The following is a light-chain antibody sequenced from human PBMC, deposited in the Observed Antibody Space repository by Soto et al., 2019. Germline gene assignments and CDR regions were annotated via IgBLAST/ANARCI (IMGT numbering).Light chain of an antibody. Sequence: EIVLTQSPGTLSLSPGERATLSCRASQSVSSSYLAWYQRKPGQAPRLLVYDASGRATGIPDRFSGSGSGTDFTLTISRLEPEEFAVYYCQQYGSSYLFSFGPGSKGDIK. CDR3: QQYGSSYLFS. CDR2: DAS. V-gene: IGKV3-20*01. J-gene: IGKJ3*01. CDR1: QSVSSSY.